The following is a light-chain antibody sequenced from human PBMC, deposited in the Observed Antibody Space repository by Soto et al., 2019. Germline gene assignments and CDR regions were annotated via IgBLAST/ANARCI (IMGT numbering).Light chain of an antibody. V-gene: IGKV3-15*01. J-gene: IGKJ5*01. CDR2: GAS. Sequence: EIVMTQSPATLSVSPGERATLSCRASQSVSSNLAWYQQKPGQAPRLLIYGASTRATGIPARFSGSGSGTEFTLTISSLQSEDVAFYYCQQYNNLPRTFCQGPRLEIK. CDR3: QQYNNLPRT. CDR1: QSVSSN.